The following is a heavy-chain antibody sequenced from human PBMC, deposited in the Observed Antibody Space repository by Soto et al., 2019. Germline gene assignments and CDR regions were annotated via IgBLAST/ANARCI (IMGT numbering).Heavy chain of an antibody. CDR2: INHRGST. Sequence: QVQLQQWGAGLLKPSETLSLTCAVYGGSFSGYYWSWIRQPPGKGLEWIGEINHRGSTNYNPSLKSRVTISVDTSKNQFSLKLSSVTAADTAVYYCARDENDAFDIWGQGTMVTVSS. CDR3: ARDENDAFDI. CDR1: GGSFSGYY. J-gene: IGHJ3*02. V-gene: IGHV4-34*01.